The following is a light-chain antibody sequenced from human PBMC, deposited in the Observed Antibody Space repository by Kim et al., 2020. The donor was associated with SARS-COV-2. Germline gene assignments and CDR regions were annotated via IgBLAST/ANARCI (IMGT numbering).Light chain of an antibody. CDR3: QQYGSSPRT. J-gene: IGKJ2*01. V-gene: IGKV3-20*01. Sequence: EIVLTQSPGTLSLSPGERATLSCRASQSVSSSYLAWYQQKPGQAPRLLIYGASSRATGIPDRFSGSGSGTDFTLNISRLEPEDFAVYYCQQYGSSPRTFGQGTKLEI. CDR1: QSVSSSY. CDR2: GAS.